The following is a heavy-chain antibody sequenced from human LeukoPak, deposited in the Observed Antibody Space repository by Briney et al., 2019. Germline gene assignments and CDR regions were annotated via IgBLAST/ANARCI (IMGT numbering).Heavy chain of an antibody. CDR2: IIPIFGTA. V-gene: IGHV1-69*13. CDR1: GGTFSSYA. Sequence: GASVKVSCKASGGTFSSYAISWVRQAPGQGLEWMGGIIPIFGTANYAQKFQGRVTITADESTSTAYMELSSLRSEDTAVYYCAREHCSGGSCYFGFDPWGQGTQVTVSS. D-gene: IGHD2-15*01. J-gene: IGHJ5*02. CDR3: AREHCSGGSCYFGFDP.